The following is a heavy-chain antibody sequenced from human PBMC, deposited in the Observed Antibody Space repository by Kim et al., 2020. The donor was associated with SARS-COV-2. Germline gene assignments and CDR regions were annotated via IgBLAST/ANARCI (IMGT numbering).Heavy chain of an antibody. CDR2: INPSGGTS. V-gene: IGHV1-46*01. Sequence: ASVKVSCKASGYTFTSFYMHWVRQAPGQGLEWVGTINPSGGTSEYPQKLQGRVTVTRDTSTSTVYMELSRLRSEDTAVYYCAREAYCGGTCYTGGRRYFNLWGRGTLVTVSS. D-gene: IGHD2-21*02. CDR1: GYTFTSFY. J-gene: IGHJ2*01. CDR3: AREAYCGGTCYTGGRRYFNL.